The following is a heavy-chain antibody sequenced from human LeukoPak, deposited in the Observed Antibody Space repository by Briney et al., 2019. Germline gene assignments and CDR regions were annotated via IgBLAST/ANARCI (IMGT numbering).Heavy chain of an antibody. V-gene: IGHV3-13*01. Sequence: GGSLRLSCAASGFTFSSYDMHWVRQATGKGLEWVSAIGTAGDTYYPGSVKGRFTISRENAKNSLYLQMNSLRAGDTAVYYCARGYSSSYLVYYYYYGMDVWGQGTTVTVSS. CDR1: GFTFSSYD. J-gene: IGHJ6*02. CDR2: IGTAGDT. CDR3: ARGYSSSYLVYYYYYGMDV. D-gene: IGHD6-13*01.